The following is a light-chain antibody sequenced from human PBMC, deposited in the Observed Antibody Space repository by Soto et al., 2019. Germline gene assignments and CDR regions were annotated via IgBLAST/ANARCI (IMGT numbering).Light chain of an antibody. Sequence: DIQMTQSPSTLSASVGDRVTITCRASQSISSWLAWYQQKPGKAPKLLIYDASSLESGVPSRFSGSGSGTEFTLTISSLQPDDFATYYCQQYNSYSITVGQGTRLESK. CDR2: DAS. V-gene: IGKV1-5*01. CDR1: QSISSW. J-gene: IGKJ5*01. CDR3: QQYNSYSIT.